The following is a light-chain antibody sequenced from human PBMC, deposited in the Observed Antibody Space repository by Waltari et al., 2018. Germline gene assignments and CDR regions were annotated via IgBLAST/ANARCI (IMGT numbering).Light chain of an antibody. CDR3: MQGTQWPRS. CDR2: KVS. V-gene: IGKV2-30*02. Sequence: VGWTQYPLPLPATLDHPSSISCGPSQSLVHGEGDTYLSWFQQRPGKSPRRLIYKVSNRDSGVPDRFSGSGSGTDFTLKISRVEADDIAIYYCMQGTQWPRSFGQGTKVEIE. CDR1: QSLVHGEGDTY. J-gene: IGKJ1*01.